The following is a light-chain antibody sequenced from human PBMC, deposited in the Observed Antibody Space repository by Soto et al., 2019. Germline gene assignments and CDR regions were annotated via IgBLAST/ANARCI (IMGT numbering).Light chain of an antibody. V-gene: IGKV1-39*01. CDR3: QQGSFTLT. CDR1: QSISTY. Sequence: DIQMTQSPSSLSASVGDRVTITCRASQSISTYLNWYQQKLGKAPKLLISGASSLQGGVPSRFSGSGSGTDFTLTISSLQPEDFATYYCQQGSFTLTFGGGNKLEIK. CDR2: GAS. J-gene: IGKJ4*01.